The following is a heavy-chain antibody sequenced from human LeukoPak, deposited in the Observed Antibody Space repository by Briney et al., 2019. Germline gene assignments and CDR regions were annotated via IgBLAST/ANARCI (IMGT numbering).Heavy chain of an antibody. CDR3: ARGNDDFWWRGFDP. CDR1: GGSISSGDYY. Sequence: SDTLSLRCNVSGGSISSGDYYCSWIRHPPAKCLGSIGYIYYSGSTYYNPSLKSRVTISVDTSKNQFSLKLSSVTAADTAVYYCARGNDDFWWRGFDPWGQGTLVTVSS. J-gene: IGHJ5*02. V-gene: IGHV4-30-4*02. D-gene: IGHD3-3*01. CDR2: IYYSGST.